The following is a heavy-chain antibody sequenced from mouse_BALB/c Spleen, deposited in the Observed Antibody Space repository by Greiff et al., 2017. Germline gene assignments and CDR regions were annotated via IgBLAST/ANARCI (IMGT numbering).Heavy chain of an antibody. V-gene: IGHV1S81*02. CDR1: GYTFTSYW. Sequence: QVQLQQPGAELVKPGASVKLSCKASGYTFTSYWMHWVKQRPGQGLEWIGEINPSNGRTNYNEKFKSKATLTVDKSSSTAYMQLSSLTSEDSAVYDCARRGGDYVYAMDYWGQGTSVTVSS. J-gene: IGHJ4*01. D-gene: IGHD2-4*01. CDR3: ARRGGDYVYAMDY. CDR2: INPSNGRT.